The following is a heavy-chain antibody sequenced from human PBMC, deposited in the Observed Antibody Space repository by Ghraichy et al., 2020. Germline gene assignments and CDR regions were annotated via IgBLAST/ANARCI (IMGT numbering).Heavy chain of an antibody. Sequence: GGSLRLSCAASGFTFSSYWMNWVRQAPGKGLEWVANIKEDGGEKYYVDSVKGRFTISRDNAKNSLYLQMNSLRAEDTAVYCCVRKGYCGGSSCYSGYWGRGNLVTVSS. CDR3: VRKGYCGGSSCYSGY. J-gene: IGHJ4*02. CDR2: IKEDGGEK. V-gene: IGHV3-7*01. D-gene: IGHD2-15*01. CDR1: GFTFSSYW.